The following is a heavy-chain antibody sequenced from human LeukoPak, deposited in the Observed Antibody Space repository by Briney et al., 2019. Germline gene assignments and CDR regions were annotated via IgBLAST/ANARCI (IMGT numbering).Heavy chain of an antibody. CDR2: IFTGPLDGRT. CDR3: ATRGA. V-gene: IGHV3-53*01. CDR1: GFGVTSDF. Sequence: GGSLRLSCAASGFGVTSDFMTWVRQAPGKGLEWLSIIFTGPLDGRTAHADSVKGRFTVSRDNSANPLYLQMDSLRMEDTAIYYCATRGAWGPGTLVTVSS. J-gene: IGHJ5*02.